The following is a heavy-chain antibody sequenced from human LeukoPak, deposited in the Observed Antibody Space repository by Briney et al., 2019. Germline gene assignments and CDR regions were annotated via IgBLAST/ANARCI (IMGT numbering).Heavy chain of an antibody. D-gene: IGHD5-24*01. CDR3: ARETPRRGETRDGYR. J-gene: IGHJ4*02. V-gene: IGHV3-30*02. CDR2: IRYDGSNK. CDR1: GFTFSSYG. Sequence: GGSLRLSCAASGFTFSSYGMHWVRQAPGKGLEWVAFIRYDGSNKYYADSVKGRFTISRDNSKNTLYLQMNSLRAEDTAVYYCARETPRRGETRDGYRWGQGTVVTVSS.